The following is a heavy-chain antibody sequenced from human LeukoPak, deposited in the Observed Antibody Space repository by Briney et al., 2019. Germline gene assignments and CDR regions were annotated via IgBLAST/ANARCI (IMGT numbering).Heavy chain of an antibody. D-gene: IGHD2-2*02. CDR3: AKASRRHCGSTVCYTLDC. V-gene: IGHV3-23*01. CDR2: ISGSGGTT. J-gene: IGHJ4*02. CDR1: GFTFNTYD. Sequence: QPGGSLRLSCAASGFTFNTYDMNWVRQAPGKGLEWVSSISGSGGTTYSADSVKGRFTISRDNTKNTLYLQMNSLRADDTAVYYCAKASRRHCGSTVCYTLDCWGQGTLVTVSS.